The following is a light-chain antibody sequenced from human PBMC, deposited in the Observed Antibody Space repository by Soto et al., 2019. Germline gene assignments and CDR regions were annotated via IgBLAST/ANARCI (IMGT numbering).Light chain of an antibody. CDR1: RGIISN. J-gene: IGKJ1*01. CDR2: GAS. Sequence: EIVMTQSPGTLSVSTGERANLPCRASRGIISNLPWYQQKPGQTLRLLIDGASGRAAGVPDRFCGSASGTDFTLTVSRPDAEDFAVYYCHLYTTFGQGTKVDIK. V-gene: IGKV3-20*01. CDR3: HLYTT.